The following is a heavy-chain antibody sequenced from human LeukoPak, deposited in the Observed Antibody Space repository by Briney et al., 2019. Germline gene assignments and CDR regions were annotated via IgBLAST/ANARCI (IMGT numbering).Heavy chain of an antibody. J-gene: IGHJ6*03. V-gene: IGHV4-34*01. CDR1: GGSFSGYY. CDR2: INHSGST. CDR3: ARGIVVPAAIESSYYYYMNV. Sequence: SETLSLTCAVYGGSFSGYYWSWIRQPPGKGLERIGEINHSGSTNYNPSLKSRVTISVDTSKNQFSLKLSSVTAADTAVYYCARGIVVPAAIESSYYYYMNVWGKGTTVTVSS. D-gene: IGHD2-2*01.